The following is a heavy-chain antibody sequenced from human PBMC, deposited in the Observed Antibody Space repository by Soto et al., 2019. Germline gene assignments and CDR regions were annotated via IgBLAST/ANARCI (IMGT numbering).Heavy chain of an antibody. Sequence: GRSLRLSCAASGCSVSNYHMNWVSQAQGKGLQWVSIIYSDGSTYYADSVKGRFTISRDNSKNTLYLQMNSLRAEDTAVYYCATISRTTGEDYWGQGALVTVSS. V-gene: IGHV3-53*01. CDR2: IYSDGST. CDR1: GCSVSNYH. J-gene: IGHJ4*02. CDR3: ATISRTTGEDY. D-gene: IGHD1-7*01.